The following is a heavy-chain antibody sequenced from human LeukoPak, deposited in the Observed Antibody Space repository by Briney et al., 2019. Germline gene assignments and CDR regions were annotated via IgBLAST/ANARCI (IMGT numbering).Heavy chain of an antibody. J-gene: IGHJ4*02. CDR1: GFTFSSYA. CDR2: ISGSGGST. D-gene: IGHD6-19*01. Sequence: GGSLRLSCAASGFTFSSYAMSWVRQAPGKGLEWVSAISGSGGSTYYADSVKGRFTISRDNSKNTLYLQMNSLRAEDTAVYYCAKAQDRAAVAGRDNFDYWGQGTLVTVSS. CDR3: AKAQDRAAVAGRDNFDY. V-gene: IGHV3-23*01.